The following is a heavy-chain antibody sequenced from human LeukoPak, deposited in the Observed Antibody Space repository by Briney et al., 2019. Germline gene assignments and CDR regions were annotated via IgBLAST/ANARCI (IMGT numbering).Heavy chain of an antibody. CDR1: GGTFSSYA. J-gene: IGHJ6*02. D-gene: IGHD3-22*01. CDR3: ARDVRIVASWYYYGMDV. V-gene: IGHV1-69*13. CDR2: IIPIFGTA. Sequence: WASVKVSCKASGGTFSSYAISWVRQAPGQGLEWMGGIIPIFGTANYAQKFQGRVTITADESMSTAYMELSSLRSEDTAVYYCARDVRIVASWYYYGMDVWGQGTTVTVSS.